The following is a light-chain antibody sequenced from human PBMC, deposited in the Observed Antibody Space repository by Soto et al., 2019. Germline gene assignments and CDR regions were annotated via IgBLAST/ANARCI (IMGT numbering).Light chain of an antibody. Sequence: AIQMTQSPSALSASVGDRVSITCRASQGIKNDLGWYQQRPGKGPKLLIYAASSLQSGVPSWFSGSGSGTDFTLTISSLQPEDFATYYCLQDYNFPYTFGQGTKLEIK. CDR2: AAS. CDR3: LQDYNFPYT. V-gene: IGKV1-6*01. CDR1: QGIKND. J-gene: IGKJ2*01.